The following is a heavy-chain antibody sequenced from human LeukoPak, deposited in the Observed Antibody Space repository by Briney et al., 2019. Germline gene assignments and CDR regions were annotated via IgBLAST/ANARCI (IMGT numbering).Heavy chain of an antibody. CDR3: ARDGRSGNFDK. V-gene: IGHV3-74*01. CDR2: IRSDGSIT. CDR1: GFTLSGYW. D-gene: IGHD1-26*01. Sequence: GGSLRLSCAASGFTLSGYWMHWVRQGPGKGLAWVSVIRSDGSITTYADSVKGRFTISRDTAKNTLYLQMNSLRAEDTAVYYCARDGRSGNFDKWGQGTLVSVSS. J-gene: IGHJ4*02.